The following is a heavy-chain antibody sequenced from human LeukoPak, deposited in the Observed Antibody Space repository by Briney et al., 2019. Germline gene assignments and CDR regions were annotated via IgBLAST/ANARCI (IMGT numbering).Heavy chain of an antibody. D-gene: IGHD5-18*01. CDR1: GYTFTSYY. V-gene: IGHV1-46*01. Sequence: ASVKVSCKASGYTFTSYYIHWVRQAPGQGLEWMGLINPRGGSTSHAQKFQGRVTMTRDTSTSTVYMELRSLRSEDTAVYYCAVAYSYGRDTFDIWGQGTMVTVSS. J-gene: IGHJ3*02. CDR2: INPRGGST. CDR3: AVAYSYGRDTFDI.